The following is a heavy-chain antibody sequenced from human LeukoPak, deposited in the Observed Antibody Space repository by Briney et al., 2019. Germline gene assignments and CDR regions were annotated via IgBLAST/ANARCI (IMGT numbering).Heavy chain of an antibody. CDR3: ASLVVVVVTASEIDY. J-gene: IGHJ4*02. CDR1: GGSFSGYY. CDR2: FHYSGST. Sequence: PSETLSLTCAVYGGSFSGYYWSWIRQPPGKGLEWIGSFHYSGSTYYNPSLKSRVTISGDTSKNQFSLELRSVTAADTAVYYCASLVVVVVTASEIDYWGQGTLVTVSS. V-gene: IGHV4-34*01. D-gene: IGHD2-21*02.